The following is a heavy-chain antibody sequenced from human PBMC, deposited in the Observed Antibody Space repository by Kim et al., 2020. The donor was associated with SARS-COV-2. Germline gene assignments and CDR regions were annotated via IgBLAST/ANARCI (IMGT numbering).Heavy chain of an antibody. J-gene: IGHJ4*02. D-gene: IGHD3-22*01. CDR3: ARLPHDSSGYVDC. V-gene: IGHV4-39*01. Sequence: SETLSLTCAVTGGSISSSFNYWGWIRQPPGKGLEWIGSVYHSGTTYDSPSLKSRATVSVDTSKNEFSLKVTSVTAADTAVYFCARLPHDSSGYVDCWGQGVLVTVSS. CDR2: VYHSGTT. CDR1: GGSISSSFNY.